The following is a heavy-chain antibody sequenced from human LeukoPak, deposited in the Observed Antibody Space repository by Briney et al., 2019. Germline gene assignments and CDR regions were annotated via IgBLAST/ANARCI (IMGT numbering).Heavy chain of an antibody. V-gene: IGHV3-23*01. CDR3: ARRRPLDDFWSGYCEFGGAMDV. CDR2: ISSSGGNT. CDR1: GFTFSSYA. J-gene: IGHJ6*04. Sequence: PGGSLRLSCAASGFTFSSYAMSWVRQAPGKGLEWLFAISSSGGNTYYADSVKGRFTICRDNSKNTLYLQMNSLRAEDTAVYYCARRRPLDDFWSGYCEFGGAMDVWGKGTTVTVSS. D-gene: IGHD3-3*01.